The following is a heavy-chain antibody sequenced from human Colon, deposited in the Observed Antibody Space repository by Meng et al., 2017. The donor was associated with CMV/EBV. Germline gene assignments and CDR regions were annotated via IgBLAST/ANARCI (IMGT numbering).Heavy chain of an antibody. V-gene: IGHV1-2*02. CDR3: GTFGGDFDY. CDR1: GYPFTGYL. CDR2: INPYSGDT. D-gene: IGHD3-3*01. J-gene: IGHJ4*02. Sequence: VPLMPSGAEMRAPAASVKVSCTASGYPFTGYLIHWVRQAPGQGLEWMGWINPYSGDTIYAQKFAVGVTMTRDASITTAYLELSSLKSDDTAVYYCGTFGGDFDYWGQGTLVTVSS.